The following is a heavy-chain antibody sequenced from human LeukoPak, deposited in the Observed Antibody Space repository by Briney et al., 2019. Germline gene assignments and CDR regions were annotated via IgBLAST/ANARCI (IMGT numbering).Heavy chain of an antibody. CDR2: ISWNSGSI. J-gene: IGHJ4*02. Sequence: GGSLRLSCAASGFTFDDYAMHWVRHAPGKGLEWVSGISWNSGSIGYADSVKGRFTISRDNAKNSLYLQMNSLRAEDTALYYCAKGLSYYYDSSGYNYWGQGTLVTVSS. D-gene: IGHD3-22*01. V-gene: IGHV3-9*01. CDR1: GFTFDDYA. CDR3: AKGLSYYYDSSGYNY.